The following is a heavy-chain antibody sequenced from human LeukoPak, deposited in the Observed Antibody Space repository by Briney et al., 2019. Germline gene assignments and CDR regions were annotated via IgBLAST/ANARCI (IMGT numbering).Heavy chain of an antibody. CDR2: FFYRGST. Sequence: PSETLSLTCTVSGGSISSSSYYWGWIRQPPGKGLEWIGSFFYRGSTYYNPSLKSRVTISVDTSKNQFSLKLSSVTAADTAVYYCASGGGRYYDILTGYFPRNNYYYCMDVWGKGNTVTDSS. CDR3: ASGGGRYYDILTGYFPRNNYYYCMDV. D-gene: IGHD3-9*01. J-gene: IGHJ6*03. CDR1: GGSISSSSYY. V-gene: IGHV4-39*01.